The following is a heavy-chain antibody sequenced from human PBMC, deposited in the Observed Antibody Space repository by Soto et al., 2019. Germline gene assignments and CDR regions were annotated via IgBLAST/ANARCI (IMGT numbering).Heavy chain of an antibody. CDR2: IYSGGST. CDR1: GFTVSSNY. CDR3: ARDRIAAAGNPETFHH. V-gene: IGHV3-66*01. D-gene: IGHD6-13*01. J-gene: IGHJ1*01. Sequence: PGGSLRLSCAASGFTVSSNYMSWVRQAPGKGLEWVSVIYSGGSTYYADSVKGRFTISRDNSKNTLYLKRNSLRAEDTFVYYCARDRIAAAGNPETFHHWAQGTLVT.